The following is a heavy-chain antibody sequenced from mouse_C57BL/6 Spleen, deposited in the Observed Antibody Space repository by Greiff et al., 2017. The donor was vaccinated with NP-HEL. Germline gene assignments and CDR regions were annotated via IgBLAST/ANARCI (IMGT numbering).Heavy chain of an antibody. V-gene: IGHV1-64*01. J-gene: IGHJ2*01. CDR1: GYTFTSYW. Sequence: QVQLQQPGAELVKPGASVKLSCKASGYTFTSYWMHWVKQRPGQGLEWIGMIHPNSGSTNYNEKFKSKATLTVDKSSSTAYMQLSSLTSEDSAVYYCARSWGYDVVYFDYWGQGTTLTVSS. CDR3: ARSWGYDVVYFDY. CDR2: IHPNSGST. D-gene: IGHD2-2*01.